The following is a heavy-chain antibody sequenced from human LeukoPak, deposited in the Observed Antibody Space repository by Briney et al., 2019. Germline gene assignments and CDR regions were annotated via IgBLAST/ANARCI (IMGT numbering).Heavy chain of an antibody. V-gene: IGHV3-15*01. CDR1: GFTFSTYW. J-gene: IGHJ5*02. Sequence: PGGSLRLSCTASGFTFSTYWMSWVRQAPGKGLEWVGRIKSKTDGGTTDYAAPVKGRFTISRDDSKNTLYLQMNSLKTEDTAVYYCTTDHYAEDWFDPWGQGTLVTVSS. D-gene: IGHD2-2*01. CDR2: IKSKTDGGTT. CDR3: TTDHYAEDWFDP.